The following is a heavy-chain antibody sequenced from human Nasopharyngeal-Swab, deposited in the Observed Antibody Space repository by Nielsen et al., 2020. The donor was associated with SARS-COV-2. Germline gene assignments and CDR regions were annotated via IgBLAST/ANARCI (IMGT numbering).Heavy chain of an antibody. CDR3: ASGKHSSGWYGLDAFDI. J-gene: IGHJ3*02. D-gene: IGHD6-19*01. CDR1: GYTFTGYY. V-gene: IGHV7-4-1*02. Sequence: ASVKVSCKASGYTFTGYYMHWVRQAPGQGLEWMGRINTNTGNPTYAQGFTGRFVFSLDTSVSTAYLQISSLKAEDTAVYYCASGKHSSGWYGLDAFDIWGQGTMVTVSS. CDR2: INTNTGNP.